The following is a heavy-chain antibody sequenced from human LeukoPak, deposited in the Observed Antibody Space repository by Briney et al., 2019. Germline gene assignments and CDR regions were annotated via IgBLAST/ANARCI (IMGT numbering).Heavy chain of an antibody. CDR3: ARDASSAWFRYLDS. V-gene: IGHV3-43D*03. J-gene: IGHJ5*01. CDR2: ITLDGGIT. Sequence: PGGSLRVSCAASGFTFYDFAMRWVRHAPGKALEWVSFITLDGGITYYRDSVKGRFTISRDNSKNSLYLQMNSLKPEDTALYYCARDASSAWFRYLDSWGQGTLVTVSS. CDR1: GFTFYDFA. D-gene: IGHD6-13*01.